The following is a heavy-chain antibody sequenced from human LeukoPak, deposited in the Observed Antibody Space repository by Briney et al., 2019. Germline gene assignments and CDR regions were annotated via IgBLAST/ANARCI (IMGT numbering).Heavy chain of an antibody. D-gene: IGHD3-16*02. CDR2: INPNSGGT. CDR1: GYTFTGYY. V-gene: IGHV1-2*02. J-gene: IGHJ6*02. Sequence: ASVKVSCKTSGYTFTGYYLHWVRQAPGQGLEWMGWINPNSGGTNYAQKFRGRVTMTRDTSISTAYMELSRLRSDDTAVYYCARDSPGYDYVWGSYRPPPYYYYYGMDVWGQGTTVTVSS. CDR3: ARDSPGYDYVWGSYRPPPYYYYYGMDV.